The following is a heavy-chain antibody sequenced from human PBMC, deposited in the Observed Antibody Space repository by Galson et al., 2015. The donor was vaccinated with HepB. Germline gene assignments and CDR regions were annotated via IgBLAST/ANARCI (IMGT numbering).Heavy chain of an antibody. CDR2: ISSSSSTI. V-gene: IGHV3-48*02. D-gene: IGHD6-13*01. CDR3: ARDKEQLENYYYGMDV. Sequence: SLRLSCAASGFTFSSYSMNWVRQAPGKGLEWVSYISSSSSTIYYADSVKGRFTISRDNAKNSLYLQMNRLRDEDTAVYYCARDKEQLENYYYGMDVWGQGTTVTVSS. CDR1: GFTFSSYS. J-gene: IGHJ6*02.